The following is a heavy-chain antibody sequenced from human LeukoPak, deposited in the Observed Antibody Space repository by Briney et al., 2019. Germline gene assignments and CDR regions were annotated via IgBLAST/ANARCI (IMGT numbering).Heavy chain of an antibody. CDR1: GFTFSSYA. D-gene: IGHD1-26*01. CDR2: ISYDGSNK. J-gene: IGHJ4*02. CDR3: ARDGWELLRDLGPLNY. Sequence: PGGSLRLSCAASGFTFSSYAMHWIRQAPGKGLEWVAVISYDGSNKYYADPVKGRFTISRDNSKNTLYLQMNSLRAEDTAVYYCARDGWELLRDLGPLNYWGQGTLVTVSS. V-gene: IGHV3-30-3*01.